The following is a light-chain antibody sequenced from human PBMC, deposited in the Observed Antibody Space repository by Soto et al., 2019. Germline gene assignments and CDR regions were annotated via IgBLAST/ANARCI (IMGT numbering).Light chain of an antibody. Sequence: EIVLTQSPGTLSLSPGDRATLSCRASQSVNSNFLAWYQQKPGQAPRLLIYDVSNRATGIPARFSGSGSGTDFILTISNLQPEDFAVYYCQQRSNWPPLFGPGTKVDIK. CDR3: QQRSNWPPL. CDR1: QSVNSN. CDR2: DVS. V-gene: IGKV3-11*01. J-gene: IGKJ3*01.